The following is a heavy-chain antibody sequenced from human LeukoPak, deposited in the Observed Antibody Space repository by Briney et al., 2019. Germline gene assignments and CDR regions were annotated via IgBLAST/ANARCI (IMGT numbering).Heavy chain of an antibody. V-gene: IGHV1-2*02. CDR2: IGPHSTFT. D-gene: IGHD2/OR15-2a*01. CDR3: VRECERPLSKDFDY. CDR1: GFTFTDHY. J-gene: IGHJ4*02. Sequence: ASMKVSCKSSGFTFTDHYIHWVRQGPGQGLEWMGYIGPHSTFTSSPQEFQGRVTMTRDASMSTAYMELTRLTSDDTAVYYCVRECERPLSKDFDYWRQGTLVTVSP.